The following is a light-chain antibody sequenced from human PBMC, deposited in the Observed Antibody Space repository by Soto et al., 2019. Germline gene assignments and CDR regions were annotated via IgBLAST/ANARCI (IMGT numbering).Light chain of an antibody. J-gene: IGKJ2*01. CDR2: GAS. Sequence: EIVLRQSPGTLSLSPGERATLSCKASQSVSNTYLAWYQQISGQAPRLLIYGASTMATGIPERFSGSRSGTDFTLTISRLEPEDFAVYYCQQYGSSPLYTFGQGTRLEIK. V-gene: IGKV3-20*01. CDR3: QQYGSSPLYT. CDR1: QSVSNTY.